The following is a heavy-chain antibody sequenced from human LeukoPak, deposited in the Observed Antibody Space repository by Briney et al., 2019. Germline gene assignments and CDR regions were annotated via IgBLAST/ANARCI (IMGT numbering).Heavy chain of an antibody. D-gene: IGHD6-19*01. J-gene: IGHJ4*02. CDR1: GYTFTGYY. CDR3: ARSYSSGWYFRLYYFDY. CDR2: INPNSGGT. V-gene: IGHV1-2*02. Sequence: GASVKVSCKASGYTFTGYYMHWVRQAPGQGLEWMGWINPNSGGTNYAQKFQGRVTITRNTSISTAYMELSSLRSEDTAVYYCARSYSSGWYFRLYYFDYWGQGTLVTVSS.